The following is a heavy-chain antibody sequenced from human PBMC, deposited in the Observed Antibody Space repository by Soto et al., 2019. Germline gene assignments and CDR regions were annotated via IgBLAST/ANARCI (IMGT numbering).Heavy chain of an antibody. CDR3: AKDSWYFDL. CDR2: IDTSGHST. J-gene: IGHJ4*02. V-gene: IGHV3-74*01. D-gene: IGHD6-13*01. Sequence: PVGSLSLSCEASGFVFTNFWMHWVRHVPGKGLVWVARIDTSGHSTNYAESVKGRFTISRDNAKNTVSLQMNSLRAEDTGVYYCAKDSWYFDLWSQGSQVTVSS. CDR1: GFVFTNFW.